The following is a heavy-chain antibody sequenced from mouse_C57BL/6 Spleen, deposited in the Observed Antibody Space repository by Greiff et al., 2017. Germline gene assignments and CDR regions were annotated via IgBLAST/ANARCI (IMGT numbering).Heavy chain of an antibody. J-gene: IGHJ2*01. D-gene: IGHD1-1*01. Sequence: QVHVKQPGAELVRPGSSVKLSCKASGYTFTSYWMHWVKQRPIQGLEWIGNIDPSDSETHYNQKFKDKATLTVDKSSSTAYMQLSSLTSEDSAVYYCARGSSYGYWGQGTTLTVSS. CDR2: IDPSDSET. CDR3: ARGSSYGY. V-gene: IGHV1-52*01. CDR1: GYTFTSYW.